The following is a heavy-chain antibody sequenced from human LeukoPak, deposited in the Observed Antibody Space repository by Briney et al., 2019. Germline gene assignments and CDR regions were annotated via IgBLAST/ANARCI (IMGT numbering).Heavy chain of an antibody. D-gene: IGHD3-3*01. Sequence: PSETLSLTCAVYGGSFSGYYWSWIRQPPGKGLEWIGEINHSGSTNYNPSLKSRVTISVDTSKNQFSLKLSSVTAADTAVYYCAGDNYDFWSGYYTGYYYYGMDVWGQGTTVTVSS. J-gene: IGHJ6*02. CDR1: GGSFSGYY. CDR2: INHSGST. V-gene: IGHV4-34*01. CDR3: AGDNYDFWSGYYTGYYYYGMDV.